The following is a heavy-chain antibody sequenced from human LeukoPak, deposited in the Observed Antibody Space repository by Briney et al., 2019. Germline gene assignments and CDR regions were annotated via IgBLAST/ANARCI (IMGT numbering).Heavy chain of an antibody. CDR1: GYSFTSYW. CDR3: ASGGRGSGYYPPFDY. D-gene: IGHD3-3*01. J-gene: IGHJ4*02. V-gene: IGHV5-51*01. Sequence: PGESLKISCKGSGYSFTSYWIGWVRQMPGKGLEWMGIIYPGDSDTRYSPSFQGQVTISADKSISTAYLQWSSLKASDTAMYYCASGGRGSGYYPPFDYWGQGTLVTVSS. CDR2: IYPGDSDT.